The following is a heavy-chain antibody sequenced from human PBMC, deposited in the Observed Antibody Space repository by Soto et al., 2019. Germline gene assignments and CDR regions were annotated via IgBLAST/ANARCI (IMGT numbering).Heavy chain of an antibody. CDR1: GFTFSSFG. CDR3: ARDLPNSNSSPFDY. J-gene: IGHJ4*02. V-gene: IGHV3-33*01. D-gene: IGHD6-6*01. CDR2: IWYDGSNK. Sequence: PGGSLRLSCAASGFTFSSFGMHWVRQAPGKGLEWVAVIWYDGSNKYYADSVKGRFTISRDNSKNTLSLQMNSLRAEDTAVYYCARDLPNSNSSPFDYWSQGTLVTVSS.